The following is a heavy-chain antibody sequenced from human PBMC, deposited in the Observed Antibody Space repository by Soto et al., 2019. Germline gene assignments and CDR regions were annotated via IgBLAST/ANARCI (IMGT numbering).Heavy chain of an antibody. V-gene: IGHV2-5*02. J-gene: IGHJ4*02. D-gene: IGHD4-17*01. CDR1: GFSLSTSGVG. CDR3: APRLPTVTMERWGY. CDR2: IYWDDDK. Sequence: QITLKESGHTLVKPTQTLTLTCTFSGFSLSTSGVGVGWIRQPPGKALEWLALIYWDDDKRYSPSLKSRLTITKDASKNQVVLNMTNMHPVDTATYYCAPRLPTVTMERWGYWGQGTLVTVSS.